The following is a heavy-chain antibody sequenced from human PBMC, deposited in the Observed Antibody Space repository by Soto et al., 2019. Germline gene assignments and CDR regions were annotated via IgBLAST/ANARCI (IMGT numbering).Heavy chain of an antibody. CDR3: ASANYYGSPGDFDY. CDR2: ISSSSSTI. J-gene: IGHJ4*02. CDR1: GFTFSSYS. D-gene: IGHD3-10*01. V-gene: IGHV3-48*01. Sequence: EVQLVESGGGLVQPGGSLRLSCAASGFTFSSYSMNWVRQAPGKGLEWVSYISSSSSTIYYADSVKGRFTSSRDNAKNSPYLQMNSLRAEDTAVYYCASANYYGSPGDFDYWGQGTMVTVSS.